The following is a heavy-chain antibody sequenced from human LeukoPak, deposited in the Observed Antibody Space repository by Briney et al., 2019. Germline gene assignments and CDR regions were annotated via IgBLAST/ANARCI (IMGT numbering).Heavy chain of an antibody. V-gene: IGHV4-39*01. CDR1: GGSISSSSYY. CDR3: ARHEYRTEFDY. CDR2: IYYSGST. D-gene: IGHD2-2*01. Sequence: PSETLSLTCTVSGGSISSSSYYWGWIRQPPGKGLEWIGSIYYSGSTYYNPSLKSRVTISVDTSKNQFSLKLSSVTAADTAVYYCARHEYRTEFDYWGQGTLVTVSS. J-gene: IGHJ4*02.